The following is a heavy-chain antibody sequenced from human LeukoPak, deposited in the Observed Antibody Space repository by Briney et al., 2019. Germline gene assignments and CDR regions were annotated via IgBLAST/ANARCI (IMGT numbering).Heavy chain of an antibody. CDR2: ISGSGGST. V-gene: IGHV3-23*01. CDR3: AKGMYYYGSGSARFDY. D-gene: IGHD3-10*01. J-gene: IGHJ4*02. Sequence: QTGGSLRLSCAASGFTFSSYGMSWVRQAPGKGLEWVSAISGSGGSTYYADSVKGRFTISRDNSKNTLYLQMNSLRAEDTAVYYCAKGMYYYGSGSARFDYWGQGTLVTVSS. CDR1: GFTFSSYG.